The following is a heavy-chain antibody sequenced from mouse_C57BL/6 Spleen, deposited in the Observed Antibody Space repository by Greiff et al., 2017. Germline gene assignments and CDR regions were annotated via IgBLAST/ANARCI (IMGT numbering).Heavy chain of an antibody. CDR2: IYPGGGYT. CDR1: GYTFTNYW. Sequence: VQLQQSGAELVRPGPSVKMSCKASGYTFTNYWIGWAKQRPGHGLEWIGDIYPGGGYTNYNEKFKGKATLTADKSSSTAYMQFSSLTSEDSAIYYCARSGDYDRYFDYWGQGTTLTVSS. D-gene: IGHD2-4*01. J-gene: IGHJ2*01. V-gene: IGHV1-63*01. CDR3: ARSGDYDRYFDY.